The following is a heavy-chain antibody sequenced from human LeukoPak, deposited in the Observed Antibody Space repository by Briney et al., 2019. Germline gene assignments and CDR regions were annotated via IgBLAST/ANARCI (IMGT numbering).Heavy chain of an antibody. Sequence: GRSLRLSCAASGFTFSTYAMHWVRQAPGKGLEWVAVISYDGASKYYADSVKGRFTISRDNSKNTLYLQMNSLRAEDTAVYYCARDREYSLGYYYMDVWGKGTTVTVSS. CDR2: ISYDGASK. D-gene: IGHD4-11*01. V-gene: IGHV3-30*14. J-gene: IGHJ6*03. CDR1: GFTFSTYA. CDR3: ARDREYSLGYYYMDV.